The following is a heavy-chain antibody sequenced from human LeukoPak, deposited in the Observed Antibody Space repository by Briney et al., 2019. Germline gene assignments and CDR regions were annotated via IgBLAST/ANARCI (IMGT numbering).Heavy chain of an antibody. CDR3: AKDNRGYFDF. CDR1: GFTFYSYG. V-gene: IGHV3-30*18. Sequence: PGGSLRLSCAASGFTFYSYGMHWVRQAPGKGLEWVALISYNGRNNYYADSVKGRFTISRDNSKNTLYLQVSSLRTEDTAVYFCAKDNRGYFDFWGQGTLATVSS. CDR2: ISYNGRNN. D-gene: IGHD3-16*01. J-gene: IGHJ4*02.